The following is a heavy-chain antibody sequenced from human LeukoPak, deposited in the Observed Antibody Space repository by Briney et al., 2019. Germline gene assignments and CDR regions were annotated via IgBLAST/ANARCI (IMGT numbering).Heavy chain of an antibody. CDR3: ATEVVGATTFGY. Sequence: ASVKVSCKVSGYTLTELSMHWVREAPGKGLEWMGGFDPEDGETIYAQKFQGRVTMTEDTSTDTAYMELSSLRSEDRAVYYCATEVVGATTFGYWGQGTLVTVSS. V-gene: IGHV1-24*01. D-gene: IGHD1-26*01. J-gene: IGHJ4*02. CDR1: GYTLTELS. CDR2: FDPEDGET.